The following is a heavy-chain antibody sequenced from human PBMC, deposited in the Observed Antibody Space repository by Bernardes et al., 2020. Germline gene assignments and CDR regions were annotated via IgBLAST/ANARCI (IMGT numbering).Heavy chain of an antibody. J-gene: IGHJ4*02. CDR2: ISAYNGNT. CDR3: ARDYYYGSGSYYTPPGFDY. V-gene: IGHV1-18*01. CDR1: GYTFTSYG. D-gene: IGHD3-10*01. Sequence: ASVKVSCKASGYTFTSYGISWVRQAPGQGLEWMGWISAYNGNTNYAQKLQGRVTMTTDTSTSTAYMELRSLRSDDTAVYYCARDYYYGSGSYYTPPGFDYWGQGTLVTVSS.